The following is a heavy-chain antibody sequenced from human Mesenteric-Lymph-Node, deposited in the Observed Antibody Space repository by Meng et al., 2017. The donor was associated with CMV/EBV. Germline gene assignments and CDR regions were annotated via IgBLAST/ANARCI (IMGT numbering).Heavy chain of an antibody. J-gene: IGHJ5*01. CDR2: IWYDGSNK. CDR3: AKDAYSSSWINWFDP. D-gene: IGHD6-13*01. CDR1: GFSFSSYG. V-gene: IGHV3-33*06. Sequence: SGFSFSSYGMQWVRQATGKGLEWVAVIWYDGSNKYYADSVKGRFTISRDNSKNTLYLQMNSLRAEDTAVYYCAKDAYSSSWINWFDPWGQGTPVTVSS.